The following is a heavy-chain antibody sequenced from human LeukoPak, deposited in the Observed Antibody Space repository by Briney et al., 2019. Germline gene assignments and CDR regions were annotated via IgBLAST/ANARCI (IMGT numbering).Heavy chain of an antibody. Sequence: SETLSLTCTVSGGSISSYYWSWIRQPPGKGLEWIGYIYYSGSTNYIPSLKSRVTISVDTSKNQFSLKLSSVTAADTAVYYCARDGPYDSSGYYPLDYWGQGTLVTVSS. CDR1: GGSISSYY. D-gene: IGHD3-22*01. CDR2: IYYSGST. CDR3: ARDGPYDSSGYYPLDY. J-gene: IGHJ4*02. V-gene: IGHV4-59*01.